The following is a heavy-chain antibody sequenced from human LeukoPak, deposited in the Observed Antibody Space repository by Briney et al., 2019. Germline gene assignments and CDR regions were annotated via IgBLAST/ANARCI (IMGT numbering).Heavy chain of an antibody. D-gene: IGHD1-14*01. V-gene: IGHV3-74*01. CDR3: TRDWRHHLDS. Sequence: PGGSLRLSCATSGFAFSTFWMNWVRLTPGPGLVWVSRINPDGSDTDYADSVKGRFTISRDNAKHTLYLQMNSLRAEDTAVYYCTRDWRHHLDSWGQGTLVTVSS. J-gene: IGHJ4*02. CDR2: INPDGSDT. CDR1: GFAFSTFW.